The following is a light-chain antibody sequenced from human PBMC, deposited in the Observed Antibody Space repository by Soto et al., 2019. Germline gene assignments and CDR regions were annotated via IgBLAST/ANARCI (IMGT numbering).Light chain of an antibody. CDR3: QQSYSYPNT. Sequence: AIRMTQSPSSFSASTGDRVTITCRASQGINSYLAWYQQKPGKAPKLLIYAASTLQSGVPSRFSGSGSGTDFTLTISCMQSEDFATYYFQQSYSYPNTFVQGTKVEIK. J-gene: IGKJ1*01. CDR1: QGINSY. V-gene: IGKV1-8*01. CDR2: AAS.